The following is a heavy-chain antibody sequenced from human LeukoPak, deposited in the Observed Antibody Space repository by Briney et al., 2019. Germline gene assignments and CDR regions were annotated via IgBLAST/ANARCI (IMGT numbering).Heavy chain of an antibody. CDR2: IYYSGST. D-gene: IGHD6-13*01. V-gene: IGHV4-59*01. CDR1: GGSISSYY. J-gene: IGHJ2*01. CDR3: ARVDSSGWLDWYFDL. Sequence: SETLSLTCTVSGGSISSYYWSWIRQPPGKGLEWIGYIYYSGSTNYNPSLKSRVTISVDTSKNQFSLKLSSVTAADTAVYYCARVDSSGWLDWYFDLWGRGTLVTVSS.